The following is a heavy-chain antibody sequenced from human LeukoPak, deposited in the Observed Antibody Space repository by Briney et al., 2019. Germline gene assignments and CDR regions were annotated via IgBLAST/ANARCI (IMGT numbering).Heavy chain of an antibody. CDR2: VYYSGST. V-gene: IGHV4-59*08. D-gene: IGHD3-10*01. CDR1: GGSISGYY. Sequence: KPSETLSLTCTVSGGSISGYYWSWIRQPPGKGLDWIGYVYYSGSTNYNPPLKSRVTISVDTSKNQFSLKLSSVTAADTAVYYCARHLQVRGDNWFDPWGQGTLVTVSS. J-gene: IGHJ5*02. CDR3: ARHLQVRGDNWFDP.